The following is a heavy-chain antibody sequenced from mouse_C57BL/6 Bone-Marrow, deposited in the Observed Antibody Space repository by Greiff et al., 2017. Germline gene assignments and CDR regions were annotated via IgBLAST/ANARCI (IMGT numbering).Heavy chain of an antibody. D-gene: IGHD4-1*01. CDR3: AREGLGRYYFDY. CDR2: IYPRSGNT. Sequence: QVHVKQPGAELARPGASVKLSCKASGYTFTSYGISWVKQRTGQGLEWIGEIYPRSGNTYYNEKFKGKATLTADKSSSTAYMELRSLTSEDSAVYFCAREGLGRYYFDYWGQGTTLTVSS. CDR1: GYTFTSYG. V-gene: IGHV1-81*01. J-gene: IGHJ2*01.